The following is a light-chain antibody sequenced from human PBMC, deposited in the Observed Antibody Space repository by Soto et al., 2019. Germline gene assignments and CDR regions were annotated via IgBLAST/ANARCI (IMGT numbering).Light chain of an antibody. CDR2: DAS. Sequence: DIQMTQSPSSLSASVGDRVTITCRASQSISSYFNWYQQKPGKSPKLLIYDASSLQSGVPSRFSGSGSGTDFTLTISSLQPEDFATYYCQQSYSTPITFGQGTRLEIK. CDR3: QQSYSTPIT. V-gene: IGKV1-39*01. CDR1: QSISSY. J-gene: IGKJ5*01.